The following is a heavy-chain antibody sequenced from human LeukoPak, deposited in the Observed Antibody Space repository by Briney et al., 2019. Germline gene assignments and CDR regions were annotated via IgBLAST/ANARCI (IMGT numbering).Heavy chain of an antibody. CDR2: IIPIFGTA. V-gene: IGHV1-69*06. CDR3: ASLPYYDILTGSYYFDY. CDR1: GGTFSSYA. D-gene: IGHD3-9*01. J-gene: IGHJ4*02. Sequence: SVNVSCKASGGTFSSYAISWVRQAPGQGLEGMGGIIPIFGTANYAQKFQGRVTITADKSTSTAYMELSSLRSEDTAVYYCASLPYYDILTGSYYFDYWGQGTLVTVSS.